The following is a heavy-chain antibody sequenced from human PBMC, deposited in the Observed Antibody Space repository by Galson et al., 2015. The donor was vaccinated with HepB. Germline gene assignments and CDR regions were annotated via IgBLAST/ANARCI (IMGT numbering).Heavy chain of an antibody. V-gene: IGHV4-34*01. D-gene: IGHD1-26*01. Sequence: SEPLSLTCAVYGGSFSGYYWSWIRQPPGKGLEWIGEINHSGSTNYNPSLKSRVTISVDTSKNQFSLKLSSVTAADTAVYYCARETLGARGAFDIWGQGTMVTVSS. CDR3: ARETLGARGAFDI. CDR1: GGSFSGYY. J-gene: IGHJ3*02. CDR2: INHSGST.